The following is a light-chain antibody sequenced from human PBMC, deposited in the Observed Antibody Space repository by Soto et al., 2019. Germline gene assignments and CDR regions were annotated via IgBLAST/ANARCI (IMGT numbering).Light chain of an antibody. CDR2: DVS. V-gene: IGLV2-11*01. J-gene: IGLJ1*01. Sequence: QSALTQPRSVSGSPGQSVTISCTGTSSDVGAYNYVSWYQQHPGKAPKLMTYDVSKRPSGVPDRFSGSKSGNTASLTISGLQAEDEADYFCTSSTTDSLYVFGSGTKVTVL. CDR3: TSSTTDSLYV. CDR1: SSDVGAYNY.